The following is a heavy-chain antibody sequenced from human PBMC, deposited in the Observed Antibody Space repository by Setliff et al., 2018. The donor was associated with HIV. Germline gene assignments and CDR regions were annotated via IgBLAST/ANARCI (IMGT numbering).Heavy chain of an antibody. D-gene: IGHD1-7*01. CDR3: VRHPREEPQRNYKFDS. V-gene: IGHV4-4*09. CDR1: GGSLSGDY. CDR2: IHTRGSI. J-gene: IGHJ4*02. Sequence: PSETLSLTCTVSGGSLSGDYWSWIRQSPGKGLEWIGYIHTRGSINYIPSLKTRATVSLDTPKNQFFLRLTSVTAADTAIYYCVRHPREEPQRNYKFDSWGQGMLVTVSS.